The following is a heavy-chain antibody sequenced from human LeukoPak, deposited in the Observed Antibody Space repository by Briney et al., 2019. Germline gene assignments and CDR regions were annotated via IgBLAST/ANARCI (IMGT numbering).Heavy chain of an antibody. D-gene: IGHD3-10*01. J-gene: IGHJ4*02. Sequence: SETLSLTCIVSGGSISSYYWSWIRQPPGKGLEWIGYIYYSGNTNYNPSHKSRVTISIDTSKNQFSLKLSSVTAADTAVYHCARVGDGNFDYWGQGTLVTVSS. CDR2: IYYSGNT. V-gene: IGHV4-59*01. CDR1: GGSISSYY. CDR3: ARVGDGNFDY.